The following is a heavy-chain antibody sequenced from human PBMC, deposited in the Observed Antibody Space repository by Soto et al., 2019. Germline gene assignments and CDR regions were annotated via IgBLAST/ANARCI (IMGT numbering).Heavy chain of an antibody. CDR1: RFTFSAYE. CDR2: ISTSGSTV. CDR3: VRYCGTTLCNGVATRTFDY. D-gene: IGHD5-12*01. J-gene: IGHJ4*02. Sequence: GGSLRLSCAASRFTFSAYEMHWFRQAPGKGLEWVSYISTSGSTVYYADSVKGRFTVSRDNTRNSLYLQMDSLRDEDTALYYCVRYCGTTLCNGVATRTFDYWGQGTLVTAPQ. V-gene: IGHV3-48*03.